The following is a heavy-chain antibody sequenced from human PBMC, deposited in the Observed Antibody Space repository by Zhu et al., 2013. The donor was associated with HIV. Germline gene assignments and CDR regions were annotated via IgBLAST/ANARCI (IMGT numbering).Heavy chain of an antibody. V-gene: IGHV1-69*06. D-gene: IGHD2-15*01. Sequence: QVQLVQSGAEVKKPGSSVKVSCKASGGTFSSYAISWVRQAPGQGLEWMGGIIPIFGTANYAQKFQGRVTITADKSTSTAYMELSSLRSEDTAVYYCARVKDIVVVVAATTYNWFDPWGQGTLVTVSS. CDR1: GGTFSSYA. CDR2: IIPIFGTA. J-gene: IGHJ5*02. CDR3: ARVKDIVVVVAATTYNWFDP.